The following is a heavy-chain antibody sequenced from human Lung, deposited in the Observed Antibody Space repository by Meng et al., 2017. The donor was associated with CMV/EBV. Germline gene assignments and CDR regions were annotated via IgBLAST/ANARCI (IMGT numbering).Heavy chain of an antibody. Sequence: ASXXVSXKASGYTFTGYYIHWVRQAPGQGLECMGWINPDSGDTTYTQKFQGRVTMTADTSITTAYMELSRLRSDDAAVYYGARTYDHKLDAFDVWGQGTMVTVSS. CDR3: ARTYDHKLDAFDV. CDR1: GYTFTGYY. CDR2: INPDSGDT. D-gene: IGHD3-22*01. V-gene: IGHV1-2*02. J-gene: IGHJ3*01.